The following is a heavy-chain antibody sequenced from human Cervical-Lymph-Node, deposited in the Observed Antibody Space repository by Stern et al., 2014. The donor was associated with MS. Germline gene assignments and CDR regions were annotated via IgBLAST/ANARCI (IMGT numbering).Heavy chain of an antibody. D-gene: IGHD5-12*01. CDR2: IFLDGTNK. CDR3: ATSSLHSGYDLPDAFDI. CDR1: GFTFSSYA. Sequence: QVQLVQSGGGVIQPGRSLRLPCAGTGFTFSSYAMHWVRQVPGKGPEYVAVIFLDGTNKFYEDSEKGRFTISRDNSKNTLYLQMNSLRAEDTAVYYCATSSLHSGYDLPDAFDIWGQGTMVTVSS. V-gene: IGHV3-33*01. J-gene: IGHJ3*02.